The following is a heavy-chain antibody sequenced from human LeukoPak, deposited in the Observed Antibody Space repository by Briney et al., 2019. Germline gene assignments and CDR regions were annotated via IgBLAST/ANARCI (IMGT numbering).Heavy chain of an antibody. CDR2: ISWNSGSI. V-gene: IGHV3-9*01. CDR3: AKVTSSPHIYYFDY. CDR1: GFTFDDYA. J-gene: IGHJ4*02. Sequence: QPGGSLRLSCAASGFTFDDYAMHWVRQAPGKGLEWVSGISWNSGSIGYADSVKGRFTISRDNAKNSLYLQMNSLRAEDTALYYCAKVTSSPHIYYFDYWGQGTLVTVSS. D-gene: IGHD6-13*01.